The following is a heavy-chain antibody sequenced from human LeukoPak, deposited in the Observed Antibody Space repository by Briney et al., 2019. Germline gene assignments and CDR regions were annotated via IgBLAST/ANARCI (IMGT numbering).Heavy chain of an antibody. D-gene: IGHD6-13*01. CDR1: GFTFSSYG. J-gene: IGHJ4*02. CDR2: ISGSGGST. CDR3: AKARAAAGYYFDY. Sequence: AGGSLRLSCAASGFTFSSYGMSWVRQAPGKGLEWVSAISGSGGSTYYADSVKGRFTISRDNSKNTLYLQMNSLRAEDTAVYYCAKARAAAGYYFDYWGQGTLVTVSS. V-gene: IGHV3-23*01.